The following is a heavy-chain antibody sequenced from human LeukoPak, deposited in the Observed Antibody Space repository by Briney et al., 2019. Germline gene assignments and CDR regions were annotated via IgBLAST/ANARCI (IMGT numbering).Heavy chain of an antibody. J-gene: IGHJ4*02. CDR3: ASLSYYYGSGSYTDY. Sequence: VASVKVSCKASGGTFSSYAISWVRQAPGQGLGWMGRIIPILGIANYAQKFQGRVTITADKSTSTAYMELSSLRSEDTAVYYCASLSYYYGSGSYTDYWGQGTLVTVSS. D-gene: IGHD3-10*01. CDR2: IIPILGIA. CDR1: GGTFSSYA. V-gene: IGHV1-69*04.